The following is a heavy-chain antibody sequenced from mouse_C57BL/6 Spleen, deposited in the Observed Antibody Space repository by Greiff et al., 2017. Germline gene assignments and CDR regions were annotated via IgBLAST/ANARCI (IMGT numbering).Heavy chain of an antibody. Sequence: QVHVKQPGAELVRPGSSVKLSCKASGYTFTSYWMHWVKQRPIQGLEWIGNIDPSDSETHYNQKFKDKATLTVDKSSSTAYMQLSSLTSEDSAVYYCARNHGSGGFAYWGQGTLVTVSA. CDR3: ARNHGSGGFAY. CDR2: IDPSDSET. J-gene: IGHJ3*01. D-gene: IGHD1-1*01. CDR1: GYTFTSYW. V-gene: IGHV1-52*01.